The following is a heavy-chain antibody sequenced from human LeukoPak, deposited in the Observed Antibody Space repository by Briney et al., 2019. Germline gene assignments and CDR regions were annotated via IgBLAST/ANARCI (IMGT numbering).Heavy chain of an antibody. V-gene: IGHV3-11*04. CDR1: GFTFSDYY. CDR3: ARVGYDSSGRFDY. CDR2: ISSNGSII. Sequence: PGGSLRLSCAASGFTFSDYYMTWIRQAPGKGLEWVSYISSNGSIIYYADSVKGRFIISRDNAKNSLYLQMNSLRAEDTAVYFCARVGYDSSGRFDYWGQGTLVTVSS. J-gene: IGHJ4*02. D-gene: IGHD3-22*01.